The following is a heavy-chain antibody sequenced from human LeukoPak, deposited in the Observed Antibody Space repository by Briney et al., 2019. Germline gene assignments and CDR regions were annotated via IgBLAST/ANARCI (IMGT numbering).Heavy chain of an antibody. D-gene: IGHD5-24*01. J-gene: IGHJ4*02. V-gene: IGHV1-69*05. Sequence: SVKVSCKASGGTFNNYAISWVRQALGQGPEWMGGVMPLFGTPSYAQKFQGRVTVITDDSTNTAYMEVSSLRYDDTAIYYCAATDGYIHRHPLYYLDYWGQGTLVIVSS. CDR3: AATDGYIHRHPLYYLDY. CDR1: GGTFNNYA. CDR2: VMPLFGTP.